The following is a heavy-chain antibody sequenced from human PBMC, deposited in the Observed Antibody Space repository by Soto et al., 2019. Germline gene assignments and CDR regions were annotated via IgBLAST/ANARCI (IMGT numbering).Heavy chain of an antibody. CDR1: GDTVSSNSVA. CDR3: ARSEEDSDYYYYGMDV. J-gene: IGHJ6*02. CDR2: TYYRSRWYS. Sequence: QALSLTFVGSGDTVSSNSVACNLVRHSPSRGLEWLGRTYYRSRWYSDYAVSVRSRIDINADTSKNQVSLQLNSVTPEDTAVYYCARSEEDSDYYYYGMDVWGQGTTVTVSS. V-gene: IGHV6-1*01. D-gene: IGHD2-15*01.